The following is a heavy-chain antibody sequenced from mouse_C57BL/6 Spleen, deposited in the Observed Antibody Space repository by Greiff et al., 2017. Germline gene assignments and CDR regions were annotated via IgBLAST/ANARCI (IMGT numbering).Heavy chain of an antibody. CDR3: ARMGLEFAY. J-gene: IGHJ3*01. V-gene: IGHV1-69*01. D-gene: IGHD2-3*01. Sequence: VQLQQPGAELVMPGASVKLSCKASGYTFTSYWMHWVKQRPGQGLEWIGEIDPSDSYTNYNQKFKGKSTLTVDKSSSTAYMQLSSLTSEDSAVYYCARMGLEFAYGGQGTLVTVSA. CDR2: IDPSDSYT. CDR1: GYTFTSYW.